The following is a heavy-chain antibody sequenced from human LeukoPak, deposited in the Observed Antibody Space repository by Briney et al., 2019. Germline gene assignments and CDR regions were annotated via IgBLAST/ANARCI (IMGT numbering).Heavy chain of an antibody. J-gene: IGHJ4*02. Sequence: GGSLRLSCAASGFIFDDYAMHWVRQAPGKGLEWVSGISWHSENIGYADSVKGRFAISRDNAKNSPYLQMNSLRAEDTALYYCVKDVCSSIDECNSVARTFEYYFDYWGRGALVTVSS. CDR1: GFIFDDYA. D-gene: IGHD6-19*01. CDR3: VKDVCSSIDECNSVARTFEYYFDY. CDR2: ISWHSENI. V-gene: IGHV3-9*01.